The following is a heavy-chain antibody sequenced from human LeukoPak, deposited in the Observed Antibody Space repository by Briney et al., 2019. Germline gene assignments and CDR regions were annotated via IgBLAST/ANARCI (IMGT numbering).Heavy chain of an antibody. CDR2: MKEDGSGI. J-gene: IGHJ4*02. CDR3: ARGGTRYPES. D-gene: IGHD3-9*01. Sequence: PGGSLRLSCVASGFSFSSYTMSWVRQAPGKGLEWVAKMKEDGSGIHYVDSVKGRFTICRDNAKNSLCLQMSSLRVEDTAVYYCARGGTRYPESWGQGNLVTVSS. CDR1: GFSFSSYT. V-gene: IGHV3-7*01.